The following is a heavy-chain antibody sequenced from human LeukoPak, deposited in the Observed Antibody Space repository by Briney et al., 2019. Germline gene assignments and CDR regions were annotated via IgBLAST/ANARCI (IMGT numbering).Heavy chain of an antibody. V-gene: IGHV3-23*01. D-gene: IGHD5-24*01. CDR1: GFTFRTYA. Sequence: PGGSLRLSCTVSGFTFRTYAMGWVRQAPGKGLEWVAGITDNGLARNYADSVKGRFTIHRDDSKSTVDLQMSSLRVEDTALYYCARDGWGWAQYDYWGQGSLVTVSS. CDR2: ITDNGLAR. J-gene: IGHJ4*02. CDR3: ARDGWGWAQYDY.